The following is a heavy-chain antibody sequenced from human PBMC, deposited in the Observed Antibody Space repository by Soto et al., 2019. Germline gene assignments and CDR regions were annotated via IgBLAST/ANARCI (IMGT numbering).Heavy chain of an antibody. D-gene: IGHD6-13*01. Sequence: GSLRLSCAASGFTFSSYDMHWVRQATGKGLEWVSAIGTAGDTYYPGSVKGRFTISRENAKNSLYLQMNSLRAGDTAVYYCARGSFIAAAGMIDYWGQGTLVTVSS. CDR3: ARGSFIAAAGMIDY. J-gene: IGHJ4*02. V-gene: IGHV3-13*01. CDR2: IGTAGDT. CDR1: GFTFSSYD.